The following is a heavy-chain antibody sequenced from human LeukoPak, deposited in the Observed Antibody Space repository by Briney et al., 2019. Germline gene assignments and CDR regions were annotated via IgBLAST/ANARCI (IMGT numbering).Heavy chain of an antibody. Sequence: PGGSLRLSCAASGFTFDDYGMRWVRQAPGKGLEWVSGINWNGGSTGYADSVKGRFTISRDNAKNSLYLQMNSLRAEDTTLYYCARSPYDILTGYPVDYSSQGALVTVSS. CDR3: ARSPYDILTGYPVDY. CDR2: INWNGGST. V-gene: IGHV3-20*04. CDR1: GFTFDDYG. D-gene: IGHD3-9*01. J-gene: IGHJ4*02.